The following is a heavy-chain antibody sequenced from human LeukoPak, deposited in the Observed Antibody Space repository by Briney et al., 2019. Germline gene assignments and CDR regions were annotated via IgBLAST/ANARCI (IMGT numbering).Heavy chain of an antibody. J-gene: IGHJ4*02. V-gene: IGHV3-23*01. Sequence: PGGSPRLSCAASGFTFNIYAMSWVRQAPGKGLEWVSTITGNSASTYYADSVKGRLTISRDNSKNTLYLQMNSLRAEDTAVYYCAKDRGKPTGEKGDYWGQGTLVTVSS. D-gene: IGHD7-27*01. CDR1: GFTFNIYA. CDR2: ITGNSAST. CDR3: AKDRGKPTGEKGDY.